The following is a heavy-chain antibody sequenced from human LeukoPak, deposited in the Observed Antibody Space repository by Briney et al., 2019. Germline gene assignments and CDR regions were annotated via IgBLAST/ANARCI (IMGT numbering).Heavy chain of an antibody. Sequence: GGSLRLSCAASGFTFSSYSMNWVRQAPGKGLEWVSSISSSSSYIYYADSVKGRFTISRDNAKNSLYLQMNSLRAEDTAVYHCARDWSFALDYWGQGTLVTVSS. D-gene: IGHD1-26*01. CDR1: GFTFSSYS. J-gene: IGHJ4*02. CDR3: ARDWSFALDY. V-gene: IGHV3-21*01. CDR2: ISSSSSYI.